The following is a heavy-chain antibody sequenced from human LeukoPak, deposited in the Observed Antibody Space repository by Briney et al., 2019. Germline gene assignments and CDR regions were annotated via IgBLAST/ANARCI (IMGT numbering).Heavy chain of an antibody. CDR1: GGSISSGTYY. D-gene: IGHD1-1*01. CDR2: IYTSGST. Sequence: SETLSLTCTVSGGSISSGTYYWSRIRQPAGKGLEWIGRIYTSGSTSYNPSLKSRVTISVDTSKNQFSLRLSSVTAADTAVYYCARVMNPTFYCDYWGQGTLVTVSS. CDR3: ARVMNPTFYCDY. V-gene: IGHV4-61*02. J-gene: IGHJ4*02.